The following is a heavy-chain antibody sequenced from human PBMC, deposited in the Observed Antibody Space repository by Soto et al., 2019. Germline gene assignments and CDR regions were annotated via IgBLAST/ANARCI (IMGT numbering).Heavy chain of an antibody. D-gene: IGHD3-10*01. CDR3: ATSRINMIRGVFYYGLDV. Sequence: QEQLEQSGAEVKKPGASVKVSCKASGYTFTKYDFNWVRQATGQGPEWMGWVNPISGNTETAQNFQGRVSLTINTSADTAVMELRSLRAGDTAIYYCATSRINMIRGVFYYGLDVWGRGTTVTVSS. J-gene: IGHJ6*02. V-gene: IGHV1-8*01. CDR2: VNPISGNT. CDR1: GYTFTKYD.